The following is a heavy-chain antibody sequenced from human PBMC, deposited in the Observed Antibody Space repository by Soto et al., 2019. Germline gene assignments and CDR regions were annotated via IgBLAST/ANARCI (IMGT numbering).Heavy chain of an antibody. CDR1: GFAFSTYA. J-gene: IGHJ4*02. D-gene: IGHD1-7*01. CDR3: SKQLQYNWNYAFDC. Sequence: PGGCMSLSSASTGFAFSTYAMRWVRQAPGKGLEWVSGISGSGGTYYADSVKGRFTISRDNSKNTLYLQVNSLRAEDTAVYYCSKQLQYNWNYAFDCWGRGTLVTVSS. CDR2: ISGSGGT. V-gene: IGHV3-23*01.